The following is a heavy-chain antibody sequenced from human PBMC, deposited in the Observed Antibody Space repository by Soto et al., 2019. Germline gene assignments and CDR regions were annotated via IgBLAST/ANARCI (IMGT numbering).Heavy chain of an antibody. J-gene: IGHJ4*02. D-gene: IGHD3-10*01. CDR1: GFSLSTSGMR. Sequence: SGPTLVNPTQTLTLTCTFSGFSLSTSGMRVIWIRQPPGKALEWLARIDWDNDKFYSTSLKTRLTISKETSKNQVVLTMTNMDPVDTATYYCARILSSARGFDYWGQGALGTVSS. CDR2: IDWDNDK. V-gene: IGHV2-70*04. CDR3: ARILSSARGFDY.